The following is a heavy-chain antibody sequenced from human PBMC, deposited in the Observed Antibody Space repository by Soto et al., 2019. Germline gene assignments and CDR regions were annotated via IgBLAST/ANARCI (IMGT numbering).Heavy chain of an antibody. CDR1: GYTFTSYD. Sequence: GASVKASCKASGYTFTSYDINWVRQATGQGLEWMGWMNPNSGNTGYAQKFQGRVTMTRNTSISTAYMELSSLRSEDTAVYYCTRVLVWSWGYYYYVMDFSGQGT. V-gene: IGHV1-8*01. CDR3: TRVLVWSWGYYYYVMDF. D-gene: IGHD3-3*01. J-gene: IGHJ6*02. CDR2: MNPNSGNT.